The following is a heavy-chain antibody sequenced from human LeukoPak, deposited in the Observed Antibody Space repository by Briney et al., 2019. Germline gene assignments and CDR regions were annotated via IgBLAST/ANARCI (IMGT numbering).Heavy chain of an antibody. CDR3: ASFMTTVSISDY. D-gene: IGHD4-17*01. CDR2: ITGSSNDI. V-gene: IGHV3-21*01. CDR1: GFNFNTYS. Sequence: PGGSLRLSCAASGFNFNTYSMNWVRQAPGKGLEWVSSITGSSNDIYYADSVKGRFTISRDNAKNSLYLQMNSLRAEDTAVYYCASFMTTVSISDYWGQGTLVTVSS. J-gene: IGHJ4*02.